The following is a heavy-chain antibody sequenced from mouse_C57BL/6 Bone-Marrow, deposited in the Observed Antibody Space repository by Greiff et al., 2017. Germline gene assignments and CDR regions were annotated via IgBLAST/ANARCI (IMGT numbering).Heavy chain of an antibody. V-gene: IGHV1-75*01. CDR1: GYTFTDYY. CDR2: IFPGSGST. J-gene: IGHJ1*03. D-gene: IGHD3-2*01. Sequence: QVQLQQSGPELVKPGASVKISCKASGYTFTDYYINWVKQRPGQGLEWIGWIFPGSGSTYYNEKFKVKATLTVDKSSSTGYMLLSSLTAEDSAVYGCAREGLRQEDWYFDVWGTGTTVTVSS. CDR3: AREGLRQEDWYFDV.